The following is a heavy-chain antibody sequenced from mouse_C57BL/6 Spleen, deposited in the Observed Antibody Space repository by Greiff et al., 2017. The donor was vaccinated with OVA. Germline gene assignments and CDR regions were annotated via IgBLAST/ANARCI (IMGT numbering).Heavy chain of an antibody. J-gene: IGHJ2*01. CDR1: GYAFSSYW. Sequence: VQRVESGAELVKPGASVKISCKASGYAFSSYWMNWVKQRPGKGLEWIGQIYPGDGDTNYNGKFKGKATLTADKSSSTAYMQLSSLTSEDSAVYFCARSAGYYILYWGQGTTLTVSS. CDR2: IYPGDGDT. V-gene: IGHV1-80*01. CDR3: ARSAGYYILY. D-gene: IGHD2-12*01.